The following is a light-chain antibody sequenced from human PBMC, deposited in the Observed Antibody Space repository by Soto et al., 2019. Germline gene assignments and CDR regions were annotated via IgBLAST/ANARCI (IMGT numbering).Light chain of an antibody. CDR1: QSIFYSSTNQNF. V-gene: IGKV4-1*01. J-gene: IGKJ4*01. CDR2: WAS. CDR3: QQYYRAPLT. Sequence: DIVMTQSPDSLAVSLGERATINCKSSQSIFYSSTNQNFLAWYQQKPGQPPKLLIYWASTRESGVPDRFSGSASGTDFTLTISNLQAEDVAVYYCQQYYRAPLTFGGGTKVEIK.